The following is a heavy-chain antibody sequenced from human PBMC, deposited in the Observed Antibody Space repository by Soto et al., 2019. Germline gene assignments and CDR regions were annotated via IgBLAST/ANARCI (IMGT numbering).Heavy chain of an antibody. D-gene: IGHD1-26*01. V-gene: IGHV3-30*18. Sequence: QVQLVESGGGVVQPGRSLRLSCAASGFTFSSYGMHWVRQAPGKGLEWVAVISYDGSNKYYADSVKGRFTISRDNSKNTLYLKMNSLRAEDTAVYYCAKAAARWRYSGSHGYWGQGTLVTVSS. CDR2: ISYDGSNK. CDR1: GFTFSSYG. CDR3: AKAAARWRYSGSHGY. J-gene: IGHJ4*02.